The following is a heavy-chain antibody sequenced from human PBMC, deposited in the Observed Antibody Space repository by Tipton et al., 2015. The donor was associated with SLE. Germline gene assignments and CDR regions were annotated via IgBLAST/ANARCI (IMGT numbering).Heavy chain of an antibody. Sequence: QLVQSGGGLVQPGRSLRLSCAASGFTSSDHYMDWVRQAPGKGLEWVGRIGNKANGYTTDYAASVKGRFSISRDDSQNSVYLQKNSLRAEDTAIYYCAKDLRGYSNDLWGRGTLVTVSS. J-gene: IGHJ4*02. CDR3: AKDLRGYSNDL. CDR1: GFTSSDHY. V-gene: IGHV3-72*01. CDR2: IGNKANGYTT. D-gene: IGHD5-18*01.